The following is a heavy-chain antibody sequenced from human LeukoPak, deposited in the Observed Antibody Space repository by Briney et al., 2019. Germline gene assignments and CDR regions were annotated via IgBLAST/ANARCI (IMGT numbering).Heavy chain of an antibody. CDR1: GIIITSYW. D-gene: IGHD3-16*01. J-gene: IGHJ5*02. CDR2: IKQDGSEK. CDR3: ASHSYGYNH. V-gene: IGHV3-7*01. Sequence: GGSLRLSCAASGIIITSYWMRWVRQTPGKGLEWVANIKQDGSEKNYVDSVKGRFTIFRDNARNSLYLQMTSLRAEDTAVYYCASHSYGYNHWGQGTLVIVSS.